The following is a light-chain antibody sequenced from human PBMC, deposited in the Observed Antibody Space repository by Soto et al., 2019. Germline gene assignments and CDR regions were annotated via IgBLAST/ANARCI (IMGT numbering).Light chain of an antibody. V-gene: IGKV3-20*01. CDR2: GAS. Sequence: EIVLTPSPATLSLYPGERATLSCRASQSVSRILAWYQQKPGQAPRLLIYGASNRATGIPDRFSGSGSGTDFTLTISRLEPEDFAVYYCQQYGSSGTFGQGTNVAIK. J-gene: IGKJ1*01. CDR1: QSVSRI. CDR3: QQYGSSGT.